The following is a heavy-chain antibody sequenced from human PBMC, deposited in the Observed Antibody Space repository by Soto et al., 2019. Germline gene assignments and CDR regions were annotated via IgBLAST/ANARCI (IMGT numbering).Heavy chain of an antibody. CDR2: INPNSGGT. D-gene: IGHD2-2*02. V-gene: IGHV1-2*04. Sequence: QVQLVQSGAEVKKPGASVKVSCKASGYTFTGYYMHWVRQAPGQGLEWMGWINPNSGGTNDAQKFQGWVTMTRDTSISTAYMELSRLRSDDTAVYYCARVGCSSTSCYTTGGFDYWGQGTLVTVSS. CDR1: GYTFTGYY. CDR3: ARVGCSSTSCYTTGGFDY. J-gene: IGHJ4*02.